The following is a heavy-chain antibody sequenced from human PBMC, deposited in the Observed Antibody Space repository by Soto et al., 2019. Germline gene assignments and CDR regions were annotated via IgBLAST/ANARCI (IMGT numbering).Heavy chain of an antibody. CDR3: ARGWEYQLEQNAFDI. V-gene: IGHV1-2*04. J-gene: IGHJ3*02. CDR2: INPNSGGT. D-gene: IGHD2-2*01. CDR1: GYTFTGYY. Sequence: ASVKVSCKASGYTFTGYYMHWVRQAPGQGLEWMGWINPNSGGTNYAQKFQGWVTMTRDTSISTAYMELSRLRSDDTAVYYCARGWEYQLEQNAFDIWGRGTMVTVSS.